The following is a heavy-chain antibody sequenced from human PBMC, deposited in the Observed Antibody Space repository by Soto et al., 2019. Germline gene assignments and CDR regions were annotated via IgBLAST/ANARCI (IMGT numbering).Heavy chain of an antibody. D-gene: IGHD6-19*01. V-gene: IGHV4-4*02. Sequence: QVQLQESGPGLVKPSGTLSLTCAVSGDAVSSPYYWCWVRQPPGEGLEWIGEVFQTGTTSYNPSLRSRVTISMDKSINQFSVDLSSVTAADTAVYYCARSAGWYAFHAWGLGTLVIVSS. CDR3: ARSAGWYAFHA. J-gene: IGHJ5*02. CDR2: VFQTGTT. CDR1: GDAVSSPYY.